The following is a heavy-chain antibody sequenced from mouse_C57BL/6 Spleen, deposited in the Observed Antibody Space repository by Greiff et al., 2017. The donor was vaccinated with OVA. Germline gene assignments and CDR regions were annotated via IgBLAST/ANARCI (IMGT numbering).Heavy chain of an antibody. D-gene: IGHD2-5*01. V-gene: IGHV1-15*01. Sequence: QVQLQQSGAELVRPGASVTLSCKASGYTFTDYEMHWVKQTPVHGLEWIGAIDPETGGTAYNQKFKGKAILTADKSSSTAYMELRSLTSEDSAVYYCTRGGYSNPNWYFDVWGTGTTVTVSS. CDR2: IDPETGGT. J-gene: IGHJ1*03. CDR3: TRGGYSNPNWYFDV. CDR1: GYTFTDYE.